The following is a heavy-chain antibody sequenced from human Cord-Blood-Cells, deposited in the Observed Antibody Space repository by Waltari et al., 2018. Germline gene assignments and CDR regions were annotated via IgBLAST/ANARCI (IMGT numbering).Heavy chain of an antibody. CDR2: INHSGST. Sequence: QVQLQQWGAGLLKPSETLSLTCAVYGGSFSGYYWRWIRQPPGKGLGWIGEINHSGSTNYNPSLKSRVTISVDTSKNQFSLKLSSVTAADTAVYYCARGLSITMVRGVNRGYFDYWGQGTLVTVSS. CDR3: ARGLSITMVRGVNRGYFDY. J-gene: IGHJ4*02. V-gene: IGHV4-34*01. D-gene: IGHD3-10*01. CDR1: GGSFSGYY.